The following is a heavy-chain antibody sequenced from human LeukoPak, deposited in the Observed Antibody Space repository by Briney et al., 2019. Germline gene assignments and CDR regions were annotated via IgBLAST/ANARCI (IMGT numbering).Heavy chain of an antibody. Sequence: GGSLRLSCAASGFIFSNYGMHRVRQAPGKGLEWVAFLRNDESEIFYADSVKGRFTISRDNSKNTLYLQMSSLRDEDTAVYYCVKDTGRGDFWGQGTQVTVSS. D-gene: IGHD1-14*01. J-gene: IGHJ4*02. CDR2: LRNDESEI. CDR1: GFIFSNYG. CDR3: VKDTGRGDF. V-gene: IGHV3-30*02.